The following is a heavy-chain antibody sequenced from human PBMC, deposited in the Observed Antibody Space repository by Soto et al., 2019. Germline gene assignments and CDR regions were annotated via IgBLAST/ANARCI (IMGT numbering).Heavy chain of an antibody. CDR1: GFTFSSYS. J-gene: IGHJ4*02. Sequence: VQLVESGGGLVKPGGSLRLSCAASGFTFSSYSMIWFRQAPGKGLEWVSSISGGGTFIYSADSVKGRLTISRDNAKNSLYLLMNNLRAEDTAVYYCAREFSVYDKYFDYWGQGTLVTVSS. CDR2: ISGGGTFI. CDR3: AREFSVYDKYFDY. V-gene: IGHV3-21*02. D-gene: IGHD5-12*01.